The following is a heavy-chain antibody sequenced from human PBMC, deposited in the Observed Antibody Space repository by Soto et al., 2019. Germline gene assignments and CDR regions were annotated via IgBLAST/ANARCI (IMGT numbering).Heavy chain of an antibody. J-gene: IGHJ4*02. D-gene: IGHD1-26*01. CDR1: GASISSTSSGDW. V-gene: IGHV4-4*02. CDR3: AKMVGATLVDY. CDR2: IYDSGIT. Sequence: QVQLQESGPGLVKPSGTLSLTCTVSGASISSTSSGDWWSWVRQPPGKGLEWIGEIYDSGITNYNPSRKSRVTMSVDKSKNQFSLRLSSVTAADTAVYYCAKMVGATLVDYWGQGTLVTVSS.